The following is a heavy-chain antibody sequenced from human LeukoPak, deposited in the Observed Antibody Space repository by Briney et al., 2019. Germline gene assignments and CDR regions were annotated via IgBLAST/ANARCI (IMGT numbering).Heavy chain of an antibody. CDR2: IYSGGST. V-gene: IGHV3-53*01. CDR1: GFTVSSNY. D-gene: IGHD2-2*01. CDR3: ARDQYGVMDV. Sequence: GGSLRLSCAASGFTVSSNYMSWVRQAPGKGLEWVSVIYSGGSTYYADSVKGRFTISRDNSKNTLYLQTNSLRAEDTAVYYCARDQYGVMDVWGQGTTVTVSS. J-gene: IGHJ6*02.